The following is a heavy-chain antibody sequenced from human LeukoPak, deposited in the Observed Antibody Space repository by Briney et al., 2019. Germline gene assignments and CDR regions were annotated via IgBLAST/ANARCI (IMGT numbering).Heavy chain of an antibody. D-gene: IGHD3-10*01. V-gene: IGHV4-30-2*01. J-gene: IGHJ6*02. Sequence: SQTLSLTCAVSGGSISSGGYSWSWIRQPPGKGLEWIGYIYHSGSTYYNPSLKSRVTISVDRSKNQFSLKLSSVTAADTAVYYCARTPRFYYYGSGSYFAYYYYGMDVWGQGTTVTVSS. CDR2: IYHSGST. CDR1: GGSISSGGYS. CDR3: ARTPRFYYYGSGSYFAYYYYGMDV.